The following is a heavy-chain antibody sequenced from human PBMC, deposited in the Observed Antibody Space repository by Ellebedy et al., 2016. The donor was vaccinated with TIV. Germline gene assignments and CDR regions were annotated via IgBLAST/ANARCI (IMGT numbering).Heavy chain of an antibody. CDR3: AKVHYYDSSGYPLY. J-gene: IGHJ4*02. V-gene: IGHV3-23*01. Sequence: GESLKISXAASGFTFSSYAMSWVRQAPGKGLEWVSAFSGSGGSTYYADSVKGRFTISRDNSKNTLYLQMNSLRAEDTAVYYCAKVHYYDSSGYPLYWGQGTLVTVSS. D-gene: IGHD3-22*01. CDR1: GFTFSSYA. CDR2: FSGSGGST.